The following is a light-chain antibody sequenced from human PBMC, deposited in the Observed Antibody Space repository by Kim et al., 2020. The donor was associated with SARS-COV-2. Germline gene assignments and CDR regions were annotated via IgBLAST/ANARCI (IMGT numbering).Light chain of an antibody. J-gene: IGKJ2*01. Sequence: SASVGDRVTIPCQASQDVKKYLNWYQQKPGKAPKLLIYDASNLETGVPSRFIGSGSETDFTFTINSLQPEDIATYFCHQYESLPYTFGQGTKLEIK. CDR3: HQYESLPYT. CDR2: DAS. V-gene: IGKV1-33*01. CDR1: QDVKKY.